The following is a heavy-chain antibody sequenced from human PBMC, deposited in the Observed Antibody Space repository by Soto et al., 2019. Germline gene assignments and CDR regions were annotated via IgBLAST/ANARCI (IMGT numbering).Heavy chain of an antibody. V-gene: IGHV2-5*02. CDR1: GFSLTTDRVG. CDR3: AHAYGGRSLS. Sequence: QITLKESGPTLVKPTQTLTLTCTFSGFSLTTDRVGVGWIRQPPGEALEWLAVIYWDDSKTYRPSLESRLTITKDTSKNPAALTLTHMDSLDTATYYCAHAYGGRSLSWGQGTLVTVSS. D-gene: IGHD1-26*01. CDR2: IYWDDSK. J-gene: IGHJ5*02.